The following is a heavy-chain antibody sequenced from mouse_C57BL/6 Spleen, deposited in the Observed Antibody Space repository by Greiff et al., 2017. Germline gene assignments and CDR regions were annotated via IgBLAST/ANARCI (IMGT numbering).Heavy chain of an antibody. J-gene: IGHJ4*01. CDR1: GYAFSSSW. CDR3: ARCPLDGYYRYAMDY. Sequence: QVQLQQSGPELVKPGASVKISCKASGYAFSSSWMNWVKQRPGKGLEWIGRIYPGDGDTNYNGKFKGKATLTADKSSSTAYMQLSSLTSEDSAVYFCARCPLDGYYRYAMDYWGQGTSVTVSS. CDR2: IYPGDGDT. D-gene: IGHD2-3*01. V-gene: IGHV1-82*01.